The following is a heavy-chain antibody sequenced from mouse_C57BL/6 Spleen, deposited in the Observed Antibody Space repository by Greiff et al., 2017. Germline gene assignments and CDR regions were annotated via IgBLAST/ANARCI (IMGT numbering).Heavy chain of an antibody. CDR1: GYSITSGYY. CDR3: ARDQGYLGDAMDY. Sequence: EVKLQESGPGLVKPSQSLSLTCSVTGYSITSGYYWNWIRQFPGNKLEWMGYISYDGSNNYNPSLKNRISITRDTSKNQFFLKLNSVTTEDTATYYCARDQGYLGDAMDYWGQGTSVTVSS. CDR2: ISYDGSN. V-gene: IGHV3-6*01. D-gene: IGHD3-1*01. J-gene: IGHJ4*01.